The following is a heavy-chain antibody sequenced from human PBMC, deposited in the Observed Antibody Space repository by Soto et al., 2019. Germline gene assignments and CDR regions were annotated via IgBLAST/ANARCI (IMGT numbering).Heavy chain of an antibody. CDR1: GGTFSSYA. CDR3: ARGRDIVVVPAAIPNPYGMDV. V-gene: IGHV1-69*01. J-gene: IGHJ6*02. Sequence: QVQLVQSGAEVKKPGSSVKVSCKASGGTFSSYAISWVRQAPGQGLEWMGGIIPIFGTANYAQKFQGRVTITADESTSTAYMELSSLRSEDTAVYYCARGRDIVVVPAAIPNPYGMDVWGQGTTVTVSS. CDR2: IIPIFGTA. D-gene: IGHD2-2*01.